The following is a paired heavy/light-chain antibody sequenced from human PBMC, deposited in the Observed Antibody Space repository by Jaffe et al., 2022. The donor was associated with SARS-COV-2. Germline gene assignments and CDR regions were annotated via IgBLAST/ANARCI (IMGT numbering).Light chain of an antibody. Sequence: QSVLTQPPSVSGAPGQRVTISCTGSSANIGAGHDVHWYQQLPGTAPKLLIYGNSNRPSGVPDRFSGSKSGTSASLAISGLQAEDEADYYCQSYDNSLSGYVFGTGTKVTVL. CDR2: GNS. CDR3: QSYDNSLSGYV. CDR1: SANIGAGHD. V-gene: IGLV1-40*01. J-gene: IGLJ1*01.
Heavy chain of an antibody. J-gene: IGHJ4*02. CDR2: IGSSGVPT. V-gene: IGHV3-23*04. Sequence: EVHLVESGGGLVQPGGSLRLSCAASGFTFSNYGMSWVRQAPGKGLEWVSIIGSSGVPTYYADSVKGRFTISRDNSKNTLYLQMNSLRVEDTAVYYCAKKYTGSYHFDYWGQGTLVTVSS. CDR1: GFTFSNYG. D-gene: IGHD1-26*01. CDR3: AKKYTGSYHFDY.